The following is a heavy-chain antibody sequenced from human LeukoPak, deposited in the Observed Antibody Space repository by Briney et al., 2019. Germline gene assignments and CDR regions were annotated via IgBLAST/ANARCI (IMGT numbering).Heavy chain of an antibody. J-gene: IGHJ4*02. D-gene: IGHD5-12*01. CDR3: AKVVLRSSPDY. Sequence: GGSLRLSCAVSGFTFGNYAMSWVRQAPGKGLEWVSSIRGSGGSNTYYADSVQGRFTISRDNSKNTLYLQMNTLRAEDTAVYYCAKVVLRSSPDYWGQGTLVTVSS. V-gene: IGHV3-23*01. CDR1: GFTFGNYA. CDR2: IRGSGGSNT.